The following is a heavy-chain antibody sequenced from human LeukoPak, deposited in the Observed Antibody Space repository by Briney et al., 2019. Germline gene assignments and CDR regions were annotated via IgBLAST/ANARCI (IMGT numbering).Heavy chain of an antibody. J-gene: IGHJ4*02. Sequence: ASVKVSCKASGYTFTSYAMNWVRQAPGQGLEWMGWINPNSGGTNYAQKFQGRVTMTRDTSISTAYMELSRLRSDDTAVYYCARGPIVGATTIVYWGQGTLVTVSS. V-gene: IGHV1-2*02. CDR2: INPNSGGT. CDR1: GYTFTSYA. D-gene: IGHD1-26*01. CDR3: ARGPIVGATTIVY.